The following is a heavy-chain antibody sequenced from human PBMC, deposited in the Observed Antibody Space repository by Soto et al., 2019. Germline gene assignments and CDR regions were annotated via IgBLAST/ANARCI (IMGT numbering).Heavy chain of an antibody. V-gene: IGHV4-30-2*01. Sequence: PSETLSLTCAVSGGSISSGGYSWSWIRQPPGKGLEWIGYIYHSGSTYYNPSLKSRVTISVDRSKNQFSLKLSSVTTADTAVYYCARDRTGYCSGGSCTDDYYYYGMDVWGQGTTVT. CDR3: ARDRTGYCSGGSCTDDYYYYGMDV. J-gene: IGHJ6*02. D-gene: IGHD2-15*01. CDR1: GGSISSGGYS. CDR2: IYHSGST.